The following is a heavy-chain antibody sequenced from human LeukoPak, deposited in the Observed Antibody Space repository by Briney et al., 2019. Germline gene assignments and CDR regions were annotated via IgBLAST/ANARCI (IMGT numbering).Heavy chain of an antibody. Sequence: PSETLSLTCAAYGGSFSGYYWSWIRQPPGKGLEWIGEINHSGSTNYNPSLKSRVTISVDTSKNQFSLKLSSVTAADTAVYYCARTPRTWPLRGGDYWGQGTLVTVSS. V-gene: IGHV4-34*01. D-gene: IGHD1-7*01. CDR3: ARTPRTWPLRGGDY. CDR2: INHSGST. CDR1: GGSFSGYY. J-gene: IGHJ4*02.